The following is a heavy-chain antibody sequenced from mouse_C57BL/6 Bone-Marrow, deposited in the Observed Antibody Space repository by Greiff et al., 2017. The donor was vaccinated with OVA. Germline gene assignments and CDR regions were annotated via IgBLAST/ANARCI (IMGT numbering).Heavy chain of an antibody. CDR3: TRHYGSSYGYFDY. Sequence: VQLQQSGTVLARPGASVKMSCKTSGYTFTSYWMHWVKQRPGQGLEWIGAIYPGNSDTSYNQKFKGKAKLTAVTSASTAYMELSSLTNEDSAVYYCTRHYGSSYGYFDYWGQGTTLTGSS. J-gene: IGHJ2*01. D-gene: IGHD1-1*01. CDR1: GYTFTSYW. V-gene: IGHV1-5*01. CDR2: IYPGNSDT.